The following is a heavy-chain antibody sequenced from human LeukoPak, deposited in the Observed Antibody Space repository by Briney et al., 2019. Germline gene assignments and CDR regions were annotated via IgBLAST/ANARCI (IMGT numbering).Heavy chain of an antibody. D-gene: IGHD1-26*01. CDR1: GYTFTDHF. CDR3: ARDLKGELQLFGYYYGMDV. CDR2: INPSGGST. Sequence: ASVKVSCKASGYTFTDHFMHWVRQAPGQGLEWMGIINPSGGSTSYAQKFQGRVTMTRDTSTSTVYMELSSLRSEDTAVYYCARDLKGELQLFGYYYGMDVWGQGTTVTVSS. V-gene: IGHV1-46*01. J-gene: IGHJ6*02.